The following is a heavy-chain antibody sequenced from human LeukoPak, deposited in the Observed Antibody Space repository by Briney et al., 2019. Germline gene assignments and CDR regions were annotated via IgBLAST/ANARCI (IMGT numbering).Heavy chain of an antibody. D-gene: IGHD6-19*01. CDR3: AKERYSSGWYSDY. V-gene: IGHV3-23*01. CDR1: GFTFASYG. CDR2: ISGSGGST. Sequence: GGSLRLSCVASGFTFASYGMGWVRQPQGKGLEWVSAISGSGGSTYYADSVKGRLTISRDNSNNTLYLQMNSLRAEYTAVYYCAKERYSSGWYSDYWGQGTLVTVSS. J-gene: IGHJ4*02.